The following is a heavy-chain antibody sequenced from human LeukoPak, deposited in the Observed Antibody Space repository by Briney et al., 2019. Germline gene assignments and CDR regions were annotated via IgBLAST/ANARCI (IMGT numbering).Heavy chain of an antibody. Sequence: VSLRLSCAASGFPFSDSCTSWVRQARGRRLEWVANKNQDGSAKGYVDSVKGRFTISRDNARNSMYLQMSSLRPEDTAVYYCATYTHWVAGDVWGQGTTVTVSS. CDR1: GFPFSDSC. J-gene: IGHJ6*02. CDR2: KNQDGSAK. CDR3: ATYTHWVAGDV. D-gene: IGHD3-16*01. V-gene: IGHV3-7*01.